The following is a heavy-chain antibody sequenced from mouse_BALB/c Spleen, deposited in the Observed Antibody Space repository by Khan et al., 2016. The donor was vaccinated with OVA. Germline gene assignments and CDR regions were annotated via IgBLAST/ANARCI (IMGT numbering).Heavy chain of an antibody. J-gene: IGHJ3*01. CDR1: GYTFTDYA. CDR2: ISTYYGDA. CDR3: ARSYYGFAY. Sequence: QVQLKESGAELVRPGVSVKISCKSSGYTFTDYAMHWVKQSHAKSLEWIGVISTYYGDANYTQKFKGKATMTVDKSSSTAYMELASLTSEDSAICYCARSYYGFAYWGQGTPVTVS. D-gene: IGHD1-1*01. V-gene: IGHV1S137*01.